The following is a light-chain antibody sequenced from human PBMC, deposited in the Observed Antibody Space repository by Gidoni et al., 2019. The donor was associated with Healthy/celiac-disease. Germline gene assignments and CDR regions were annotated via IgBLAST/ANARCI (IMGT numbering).Light chain of an antibody. CDR2: DAS. CDR3: QQSSNWPLT. J-gene: IGKJ4*01. CDR1: QSVSSY. V-gene: IGKV3-11*01. Sequence: IVFTQSPATLSLSPGERATLSCRASQSVSSYLAWYQQKPGQAPRLLIYDASNRATGIPARFSGSGSGTDFTLTISSLEPEDFAVYYCQQSSNWPLTFGEGTKVEIK.